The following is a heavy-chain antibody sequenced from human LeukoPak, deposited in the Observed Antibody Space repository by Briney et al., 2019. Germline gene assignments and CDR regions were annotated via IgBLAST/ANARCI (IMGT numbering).Heavy chain of an antibody. V-gene: IGHV1-46*01. Sequence: GASVKVSCKASGYTFTSYYMHWVRQAPGQGVEWMGIINPSGGSTSYAQKFQGRVTMTRDMSTSTAYMELRSLRSDDTAVYYCARVAGSSSWYRYYYYYYMDVWGKGTTVTISS. CDR3: ARVAGSSSWYRYYYYYYMDV. CDR1: GYTFTSYY. CDR2: INPSGGST. D-gene: IGHD6-13*01. J-gene: IGHJ6*03.